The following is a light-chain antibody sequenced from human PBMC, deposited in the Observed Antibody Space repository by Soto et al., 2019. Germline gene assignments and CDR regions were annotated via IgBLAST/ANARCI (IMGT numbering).Light chain of an antibody. J-gene: IGKJ2*01. CDR1: QSVSSTF. CDR2: GAS. CDR3: QQFDSSPYT. Sequence: EVVLTQSPGTLSLSPGERATLSCRASQSVSSTFLSWLQQKPGQVPRLLIYGASRRATGIPDRFSGSGSGTDFPLTISRLEPEDFAVYYCQQFDSSPYTFGQGTKLEI. V-gene: IGKV3-20*01.